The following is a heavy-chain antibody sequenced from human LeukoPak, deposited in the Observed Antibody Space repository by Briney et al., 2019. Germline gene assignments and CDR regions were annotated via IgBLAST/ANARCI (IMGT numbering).Heavy chain of an antibody. CDR3: ARDRCYGQPFDY. CDR2: IRSKAYGGTT. Sequence: GGSLRLACTASGFTFGDYAMSWVRQAPGKGLEWVGFIRSKAYGGTTEYAASVKGRFTISRDNSKNTLYLQMNSLRAEDTAVYYCARDRCYGQPFDYWGQGTLVTVSS. D-gene: IGHD2-2*01. J-gene: IGHJ4*02. CDR1: GFTFGDYA. V-gene: IGHV3-49*04.